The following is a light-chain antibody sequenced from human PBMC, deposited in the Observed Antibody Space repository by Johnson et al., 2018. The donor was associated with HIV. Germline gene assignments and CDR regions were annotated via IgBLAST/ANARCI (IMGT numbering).Light chain of an antibody. CDR1: ISNIGSNT. J-gene: IGLJ1*01. V-gene: IGLV1-51*02. Sequence: QSVLTQPPSASGTPGQRVTISCSGSISNIGSNTVNWYRRLPGTAPKLLIYKNNQRPSGIPDRFSGSKSGTSATLGITGLLTGDEADYYCGTWDSRRGVFGTGTKVTVL. CDR3: GTWDSRRGV. CDR2: KNN.